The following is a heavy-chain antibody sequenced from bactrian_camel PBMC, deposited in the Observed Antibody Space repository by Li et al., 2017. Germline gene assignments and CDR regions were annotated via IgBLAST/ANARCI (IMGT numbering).Heavy chain of an antibody. CDR2: ITAST. J-gene: IGHJ4*01. Sequence: VQLVESGGGLVQPGGSLRLSCAASGFTFADYSMGWIRQGPGQGLEWVSAITASTSYQDSVKGRFTISQDKAKHMLYLQMDSLRTEDTAMYYCASDPCSTFRGLGQDEYDYWGQGTQVTVS. D-gene: IGHD1*01. CDR3: ASDPCSTFRGLGQDEYDY. CDR1: GFTFADYS. V-gene: IGHV3-1*01.